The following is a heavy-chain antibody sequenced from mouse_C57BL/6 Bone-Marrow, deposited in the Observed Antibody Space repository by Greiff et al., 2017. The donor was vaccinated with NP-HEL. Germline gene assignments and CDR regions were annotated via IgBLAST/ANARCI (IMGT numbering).Heavy chain of an antibody. CDR1: GYTFTSYW. D-gene: IGHD4-1*01. Sequence: VQLQESGAELVRPGTSVKLSCKASGYTFTSYWMHWVKQRPGQGLEWIGVIDPSDSYTNYNQKFKGKATLTVDTSSSTAYMQLSSLTSEDSAVYYCARSPVTGTGGYWGQGTTLTVSS. CDR2: IDPSDSYT. J-gene: IGHJ2*01. CDR3: ARSPVTGTGGY. V-gene: IGHV1-59*01.